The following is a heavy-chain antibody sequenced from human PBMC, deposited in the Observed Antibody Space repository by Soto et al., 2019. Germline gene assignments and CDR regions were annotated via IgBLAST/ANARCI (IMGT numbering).Heavy chain of an antibody. V-gene: IGHV4-30-4*01. CDR3: ARGRGSSWYFDY. J-gene: IGHJ4*02. CDR1: APSRSTADYI. D-gene: IGHD6-13*01. Sequence: QRLSPTCSPSAPSRSTADYIWRRVRQPPGKGLEWIGYIYYTGSTFYNPSLRSRVTISGDTSKNEFSLKLSSVTAADTAVYSCARGRGSSWYFDYWGQGTLVTVSS. CDR2: IYYTGST.